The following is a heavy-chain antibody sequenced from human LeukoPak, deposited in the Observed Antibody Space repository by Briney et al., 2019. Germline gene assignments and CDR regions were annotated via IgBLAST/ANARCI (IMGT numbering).Heavy chain of an antibody. J-gene: IGHJ4*02. Sequence: PSETLSLTCTVSGGSISSYYWSWIRQPPGKGLEWIGYIYYSGSTNYNPSLKSRVTISVDTSKNQFSLKLSSVTVADTAVYYCARGPPTYTIFGVVIRQDCWGQGTLVTVSS. CDR2: IYYSGST. D-gene: IGHD3-3*01. CDR1: GGSISSYY. CDR3: ARGPPTYTIFGVVIRQDC. V-gene: IGHV4-59*01.